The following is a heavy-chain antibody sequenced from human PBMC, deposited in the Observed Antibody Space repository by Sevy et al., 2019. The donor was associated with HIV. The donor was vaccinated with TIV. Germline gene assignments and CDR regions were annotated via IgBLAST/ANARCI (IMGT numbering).Heavy chain of an antibody. J-gene: IGHJ4*02. Sequence: GGSLRLSCVVSGITFSDAWMHWVRQAPGKGLEWVGRIKTKTDGGTTDYAAPVKGRFTISSDDSENTLYLQMSSLKAEDTAVYYCIRDDQWSLRFWGQGALVTVSS. CDR2: IKTKTDGGTT. D-gene: IGHD6-19*01. CDR3: IRDDQWSLRF. CDR1: GITFSDAW. V-gene: IGHV3-15*01.